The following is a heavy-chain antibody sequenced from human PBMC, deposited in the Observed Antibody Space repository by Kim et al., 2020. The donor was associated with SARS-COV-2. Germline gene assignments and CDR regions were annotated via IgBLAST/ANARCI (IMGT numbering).Heavy chain of an antibody. CDR3: ASSITMVRGVIDHAFDI. J-gene: IGHJ3*02. V-gene: IGHV4-31*02. Sequence: LKSRVTISVDTSKNQFSLRLTSVTAADTAVYYCASSITMVRGVIDHAFDIWGQGTTVTVSS. D-gene: IGHD3-10*01.